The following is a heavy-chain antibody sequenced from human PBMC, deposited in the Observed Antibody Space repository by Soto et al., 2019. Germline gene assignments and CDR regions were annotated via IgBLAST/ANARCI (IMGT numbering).Heavy chain of an antibody. CDR1: EFTFSSYG. V-gene: IGHV3-30*18. CDR3: AKDTYYHDTTGYYVFDY. Sequence: QVQLVESGGGVVQPGRSLTLSCAASEFTFSSYGIHWVRQAPGKGLELVAVISYDGSKKQYADSVKGRFTISRDNSKNTLNLQMNSLRAEDTAVYYCAKDTYYHDTTGYYVFDYWGQGTLVTFSS. CDR2: ISYDGSKK. D-gene: IGHD3-22*01. J-gene: IGHJ4*02.